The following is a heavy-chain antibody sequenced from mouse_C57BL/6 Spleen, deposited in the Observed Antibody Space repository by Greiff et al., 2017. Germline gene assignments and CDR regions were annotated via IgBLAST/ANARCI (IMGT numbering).Heavy chain of an antibody. J-gene: IGHJ4*01. Sequence: EVQVVQSGGGLVKPGASLKLSCAASGFTFSSYAMSWVRQTPEKRLEWVATISDGGSYTYYPDNVKGRFTISRDNAKNNLYLQMSHLKSEDTAMYCCARSYGDFAMDYWGQGTSVTVSS. D-gene: IGHD1-1*02. CDR2: ISDGGSYT. CDR3: ARSYGDFAMDY. CDR1: GFTFSSYA. V-gene: IGHV5-4*01.